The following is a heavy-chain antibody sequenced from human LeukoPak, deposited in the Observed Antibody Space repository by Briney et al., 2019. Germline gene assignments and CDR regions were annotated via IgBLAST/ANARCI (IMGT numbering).Heavy chain of an antibody. CDR3: ARVGTALDDAYFDS. J-gene: IGHJ4*02. Sequence: SETLSFTCTVSGASVVTDSYYWSWIRQPPGKGLEWIGYIYYNGGTNDNPSLEGRVTMSTDTSKNQFSLNLRSLTASDTAVYYCARVGTALDDAYFDSWGQGTLVTVSS. V-gene: IGHV4-61*01. CDR1: GASVVTDSYY. CDR2: IYYNGGT. D-gene: IGHD2-21*02.